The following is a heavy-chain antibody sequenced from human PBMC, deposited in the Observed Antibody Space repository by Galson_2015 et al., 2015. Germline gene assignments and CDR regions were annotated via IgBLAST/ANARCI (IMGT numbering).Heavy chain of an antibody. CDR1: GGTFSSYA. Sequence: SVKVSCKAFGGTFSSYAISWVRQAPGQGLEWMGGIIPIFGTANYARKFQGRVTITADESTSTAYMELSSLRSEDTAVYYCARGRLPGGGWFDPWGQGTLVTVSS. V-gene: IGHV1-69*13. J-gene: IGHJ5*02. D-gene: IGHD4-11*01. CDR3: ARGRLPGGGWFDP. CDR2: IIPIFGTA.